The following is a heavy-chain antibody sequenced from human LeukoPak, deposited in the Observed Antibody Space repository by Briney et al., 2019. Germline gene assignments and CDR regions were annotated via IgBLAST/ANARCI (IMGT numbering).Heavy chain of an antibody. J-gene: IGHJ4*02. V-gene: IGHV2-5*01. CDR2: LYWNDDK. CDR1: GFSLSTTGVG. CDR3: AHRYLSYSGY. Sequence: SGPTLVNPTQTLTLTCTFSGFSLSTTGVGVGWIRQPPGEALEWLALLYWNDDKRYSPSLRSRLIITKDTSKNQVVLTMTNMDPVDTATYYCAHRYLSYSGYWGQGTLVAVSS.